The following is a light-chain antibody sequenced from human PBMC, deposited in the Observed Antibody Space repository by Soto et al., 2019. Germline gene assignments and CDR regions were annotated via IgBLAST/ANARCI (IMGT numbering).Light chain of an antibody. J-gene: IGKJ1*01. CDR2: NAS. V-gene: IGKV1-5*03. CDR1: EKINTW. Sequence: VQMTQSPSTLSAYVGDRVTITCRASEKINTWLAWYQQKPGKAPKLLISNASNLASEVPSRFAGSGSGTDFTLTISRLQPDDFATYYCQQCNSFPRTFGQGTKVDIK. CDR3: QQCNSFPRT.